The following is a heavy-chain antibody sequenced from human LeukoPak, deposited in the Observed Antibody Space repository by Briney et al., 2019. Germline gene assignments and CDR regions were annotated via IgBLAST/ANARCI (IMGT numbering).Heavy chain of an antibody. J-gene: IGHJ4*02. D-gene: IGHD5-12*01. CDR2: IRYDGSNK. Sequence: PGGSLRLSCAASGFTFSSYGMHWVRQAPGKGLEWVAFIRYDGSNKYYADSVKGRFTISRDNSKNTLYLQMNSLRAEDTAVYYCARDRRWLRFIDYWGQGTLVTVSS. CDR1: GFTFSSYG. CDR3: ARDRRWLRFIDY. V-gene: IGHV3-30*02.